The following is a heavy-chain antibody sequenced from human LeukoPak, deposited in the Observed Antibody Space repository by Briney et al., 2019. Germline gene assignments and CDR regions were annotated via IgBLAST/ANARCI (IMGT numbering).Heavy chain of an antibody. D-gene: IGHD2-15*01. V-gene: IGHV3-48*02. CDR3: ARHGALNHCSGGSCENN. CDR2: ISSSSSTI. CDR1: GFTFSSYS. J-gene: IGHJ4*02. Sequence: GGSLRLSCAASGFTFSSYSMNWLRQAPGKGLEWVSYISSSSSTIYYADSVKGRFTISRDNAKNSLYLQMNSLRDEDTAVYYCARHGALNHCSGGSCENNWGQGTLVTVSS.